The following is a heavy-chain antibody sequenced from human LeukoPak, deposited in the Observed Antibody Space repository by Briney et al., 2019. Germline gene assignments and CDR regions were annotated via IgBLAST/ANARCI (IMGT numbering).Heavy chain of an antibody. CDR2: IYYSGST. J-gene: IGHJ6*02. V-gene: IGHV4-59*08. CDR3: ARHDWTSSSWPPYYYYGMDV. D-gene: IGHD6-13*01. CDR1: GGSISNYY. Sequence: SETLSLTCTVSGGSISNYYWSWIRQPPGKGLEWIGYIYYSGSTNYNPSLKSRVTISVDTSKNQFSLKLSSVTAADTAVYYCARHDWTSSSWPPYYYYGMDVWGQGTTVTVSS.